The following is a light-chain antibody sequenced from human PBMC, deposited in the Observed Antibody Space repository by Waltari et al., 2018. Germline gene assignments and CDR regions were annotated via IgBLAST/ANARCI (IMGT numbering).Light chain of an antibody. CDR2: DAS. CDR1: QSVTKY. V-gene: IGKV3-11*01. Sequence: EIVLTQSPVTLSLSPGERATLSCRASQSVTKYLAWYQQKTGQAPRLLIYDASTRATGIPARFGGSGFGTDFTLTISSLEPEDFAVYYCQHRANWPLTFGGGTKVEIK. J-gene: IGKJ4*01. CDR3: QHRANWPLT.